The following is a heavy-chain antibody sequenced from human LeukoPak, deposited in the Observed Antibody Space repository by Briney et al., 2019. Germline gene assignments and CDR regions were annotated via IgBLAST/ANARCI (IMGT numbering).Heavy chain of an antibody. J-gene: IGHJ6*02. Sequence: SETLSLTCTVSGGSISSYYWSWIRQPPGQGLEWIGYIYYIVSTNYNPSLKSRVTISVDTSKIQFSLKLSSVTAADTAVYYCARVHSYYYYGMDVWGQGTTVTVSS. V-gene: IGHV4-59*01. CDR1: GGSISSYY. CDR3: ARVHSYYYYGMDV. D-gene: IGHD4-11*01. CDR2: IYYIVST.